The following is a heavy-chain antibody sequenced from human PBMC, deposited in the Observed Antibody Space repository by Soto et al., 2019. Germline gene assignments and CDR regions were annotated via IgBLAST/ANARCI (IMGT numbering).Heavy chain of an antibody. CDR1: GFTFSSYD. V-gene: IGHV3-13*04. J-gene: IGHJ4*03. Sequence: EVQLVESGGGLVQPGGSLRLSCAASGFTFSSYDMPWVRQATGKGLEWVSAIGTAGDTYYPGSVKGRFTISRENAKNSVYIRVNSLRAGDTAVYYCARGGNSSGGSCRYKLSDIDNWGHGTVVTVSS. D-gene: IGHD2-15*01. CDR3: ARGGNSSGGSCRYKLSDIDN. CDR2: IGTAGDT.